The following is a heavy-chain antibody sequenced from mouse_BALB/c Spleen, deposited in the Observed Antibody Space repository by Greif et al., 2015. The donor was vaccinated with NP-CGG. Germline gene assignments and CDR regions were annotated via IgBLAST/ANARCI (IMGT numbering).Heavy chain of an antibody. V-gene: IGHV5-9*03. CDR1: GFTFSSYT. CDR3: ARYGSYYAMDY. J-gene: IGHJ4*01. Sequence: EVQGVESGGGLVKPGGSLKLSCAASGFTFSSYTMSWVRQTPEKRLEWVATISSGGGNTYYPDSVKGQFTISRDNAKNNLYLQMSSLRSEDTALYYCARYGSYYAMDYWGQGTSVTVSS. D-gene: IGHD1-1*02. CDR2: ISSGGGNT.